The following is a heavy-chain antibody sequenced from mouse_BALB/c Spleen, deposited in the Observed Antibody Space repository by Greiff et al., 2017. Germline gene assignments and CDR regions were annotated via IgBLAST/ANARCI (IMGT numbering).Heavy chain of an antibody. CDR3: ARGDGYLWYFDV. CDR2: ISSGGST. Sequence: EVQVVESGGGLVKPGGSLKLSCAASGFTFSSYAMSWVRQTPEKRLEWVASISSGGSTYYPDSVKGRFTISRDNARNILYLQMRSLRAEDTAMYYCARGDGYLWYFDVWGAGTTVTVSS. V-gene: IGHV5-6-5*01. CDR1: GFTFSSYA. D-gene: IGHD2-3*01. J-gene: IGHJ1*01.